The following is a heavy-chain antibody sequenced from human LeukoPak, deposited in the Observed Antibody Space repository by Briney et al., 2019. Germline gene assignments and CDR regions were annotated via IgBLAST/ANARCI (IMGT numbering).Heavy chain of an antibody. CDR2: ISYDGSNK. Sequence: PGGSLRLSCAASGFTFSSYGMHWVRQAPGKGLEWVAVISYDGSNKYYADSVKGRFTISRDNSKNTLYLQMNSLRAEDTAVYYCAKDRIAPIFGESYYYYGMDVWGQGTTVTVSS. D-gene: IGHD3-3*01. CDR1: GFTFSSYG. CDR3: AKDRIAPIFGESYYYYGMDV. V-gene: IGHV3-30*18. J-gene: IGHJ6*02.